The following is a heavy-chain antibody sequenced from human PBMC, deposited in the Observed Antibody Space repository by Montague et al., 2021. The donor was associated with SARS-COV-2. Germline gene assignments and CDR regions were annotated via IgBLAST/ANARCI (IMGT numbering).Heavy chain of an antibody. D-gene: IGHD3-22*01. V-gene: IGHV3-23*01. Sequence: SLRLSCAASGFTFRNYAMIWVRQAPGKGLEWVSAISGSGGSTYYADSVKGRFTISRDNSKNTLYLQMNSLRAEDTAVYYCAKGGERITMIVVVITLADFDYWGQGTLVTVSS. J-gene: IGHJ4*02. CDR1: GFTFRNYA. CDR2: ISGSGGST. CDR3: AKGGERITMIVVVITLADFDY.